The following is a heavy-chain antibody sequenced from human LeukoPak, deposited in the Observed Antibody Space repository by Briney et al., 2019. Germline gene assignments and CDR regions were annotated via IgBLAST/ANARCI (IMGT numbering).Heavy chain of an antibody. CDR2: FDPEDGET. CDR1: GYTLTELS. V-gene: IGHV1-24*01. CDR3: ATGDGLRWYFDL. D-gene: IGHD5-24*01. Sequence: GASVKLSCTVSGYTLTELSMHWVRQAPGKGLEWMGGFDPEDGETIYAQKFQGRVTMTEDTSTDTAYMELSSLRSEDTAVYYCATGDGLRWYFDLWGRGTLVTVSS. J-gene: IGHJ2*01.